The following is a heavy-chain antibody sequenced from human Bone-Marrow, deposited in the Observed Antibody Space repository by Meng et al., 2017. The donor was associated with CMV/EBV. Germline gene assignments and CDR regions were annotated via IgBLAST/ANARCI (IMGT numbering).Heavy chain of an antibody. CDR2: IKQDGSEK. Sequence: GESLKISCAASGFTFSSYWMSWVRQAPGKGLEWVANIKQDGSEKYFVDSVKGRFTISRDNAKNSLYLQMNSLRAEDTAVYYCAKEGAGGKQQLVRNSPLDYWGQGTLVTVSS. CDR3: AKEGAGGKQQLVRNSPLDY. J-gene: IGHJ4*02. CDR1: GFTFSSYW. D-gene: IGHD6-13*01. V-gene: IGHV3-7*01.